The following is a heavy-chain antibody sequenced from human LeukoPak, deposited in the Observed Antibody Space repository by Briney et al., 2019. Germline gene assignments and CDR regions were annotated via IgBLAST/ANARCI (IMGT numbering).Heavy chain of an antibody. CDR2: IIPILGIA. CDR3: ARERNDFWSGYSY. D-gene: IGHD3-3*01. CDR1: GGTFSSYA. Sequence: EASVKVSCKASGGTFSSYAISWVRQAPGQGLEWMGRIIPILGIANYAQKFQGRVTITAVKSTSTAYMELSSLRSEDTAVYYCARERNDFWSGYSYWGQGTLVTVSS. V-gene: IGHV1-69*04. J-gene: IGHJ4*02.